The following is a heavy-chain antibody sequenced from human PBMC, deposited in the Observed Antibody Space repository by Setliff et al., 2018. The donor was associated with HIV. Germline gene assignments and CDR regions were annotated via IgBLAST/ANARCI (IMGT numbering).Heavy chain of an antibody. CDR1: GFMLRNYA. J-gene: IGHJ6*03. V-gene: IGHV3-74*01. D-gene: IGHD2-2*02. CDR2: INSDGSST. CDR3: ARSGVDIVVLPAAINYYYYMDV. Sequence: PGGSLRLSCAGSGFMLRNYAMNWVRQAPGKGLVWVSRINSDGSSTSYADSVKGRFTISRDNAKNTLYLQMSSLRAEDTAVYYCARSGVDIVVLPAAINYYYYMDVWGKGTPVTVSS.